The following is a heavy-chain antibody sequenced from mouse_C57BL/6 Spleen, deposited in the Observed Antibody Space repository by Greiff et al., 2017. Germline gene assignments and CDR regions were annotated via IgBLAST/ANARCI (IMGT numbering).Heavy chain of an antibody. V-gene: IGHV5-4*01. D-gene: IGHD2-3*01. J-gene: IGHJ1*03. Sequence: EVQRVESGGGLVKPGGSLKLSCAASGFTFSSYAMSWVRQTPEKRLEWVATISDGGSYTYSPDNVKGRFTISRDNAKNNLYLQMSHLKSEDTAMYYCARYGGYYPYWYFDVWGTGTTVTVSS. CDR1: GFTFSSYA. CDR3: ARYGGYYPYWYFDV. CDR2: ISDGGSYT.